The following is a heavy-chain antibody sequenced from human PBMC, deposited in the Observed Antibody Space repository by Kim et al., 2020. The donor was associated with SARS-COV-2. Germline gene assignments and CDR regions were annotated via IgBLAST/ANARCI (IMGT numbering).Heavy chain of an antibody. CDR1: GGSISSGDYY. J-gene: IGHJ5*02. CDR3: ASYNWKFWWFDP. D-gene: IGHD1-20*01. V-gene: IGHV4-30-4*01. Sequence: SQTLSLTCTVSGGSISSGDYYWSWIRQPPGKGLEWIGYIYYSGSTYYNPSLKSRVTISVDTSKNQFSLKLSSVTAADTAGYYCASYNWKFWWFDPWGQGTLVTVSS. CDR2: IYYSGST.